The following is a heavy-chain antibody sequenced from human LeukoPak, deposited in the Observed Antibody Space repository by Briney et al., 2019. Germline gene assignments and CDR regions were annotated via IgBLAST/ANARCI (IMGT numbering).Heavy chain of an antibody. Sequence: ASVKVSCKASGYTFTGYDMHWVRQAPGQGLEWMGWINPNSGGTTYAQKFQGRVTMTRDTSISTAFMELTRLRSDDTAVYYCARDAYGLGSYPDYWGQGTLVTVSS. CDR1: GYTFTGYD. J-gene: IGHJ4*02. CDR2: INPNSGGT. CDR3: ARDAYGLGSYPDY. D-gene: IGHD3-10*01. V-gene: IGHV1-2*02.